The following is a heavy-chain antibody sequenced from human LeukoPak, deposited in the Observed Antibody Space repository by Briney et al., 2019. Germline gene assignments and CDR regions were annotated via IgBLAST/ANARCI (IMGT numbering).Heavy chain of an antibody. CDR2: IYHSGST. CDR1: GGSISSGGYY. J-gene: IGHJ4*02. V-gene: IGHV4-30-2*01. CDR3: ARGVGVVVPAAIEYYFDY. D-gene: IGHD2-2*02. Sequence: PSETLSLTCTVSGGSISSGGYYWSWIRQPPGTGLEWIGYIYHSGSTYYNPSLKSRVTISVDRSKNQFSLKLSPVTAADTAVYYCARGVGVVVPAAIEYYFDYWGQGTLVTVSS.